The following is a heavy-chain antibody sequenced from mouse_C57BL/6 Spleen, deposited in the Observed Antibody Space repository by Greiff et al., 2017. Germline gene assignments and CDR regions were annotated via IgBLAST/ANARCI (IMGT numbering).Heavy chain of an antibody. Sequence: VQLQQSGAELVKPGASVKLSCKASGYTFTSYWMQWVKQRPGQGLEWIGEIDPSDSYTNYNQKFKGKATLTVDTSSSTAYMQLSSLTSEDSAVYYCARSGYGNSFAYWGQGTLVTVSA. CDR2: IDPSDSYT. V-gene: IGHV1-50*01. CDR1: GYTFTSYW. D-gene: IGHD2-10*02. J-gene: IGHJ3*01. CDR3: ARSGYGNSFAY.